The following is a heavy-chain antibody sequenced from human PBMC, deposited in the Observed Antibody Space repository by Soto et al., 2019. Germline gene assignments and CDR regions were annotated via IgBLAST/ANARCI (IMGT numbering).Heavy chain of an antibody. D-gene: IGHD3-22*01. CDR2: FDPEDGET. CDR1: GYTLTELS. CDR3: AAKDSSGAPYYFDY. J-gene: IGHJ4*02. Sequence: GASVKVSCKVSGYTLTELSMHWVRQAPGKGLEWMGGFDPEDGETIYAQKFQGRVTMTEDTSTDTAYMELSSLRSEDTAVYYCAAKDSSGAPYYFDYWGQGTLVTVSS. V-gene: IGHV1-24*01.